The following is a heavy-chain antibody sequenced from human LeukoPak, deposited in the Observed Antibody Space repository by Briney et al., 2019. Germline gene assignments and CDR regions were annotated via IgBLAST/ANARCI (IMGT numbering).Heavy chain of an antibody. CDR2: IKQDGSEK. J-gene: IGHJ5*01. Sequence: GGSLRLSCAASGFTFSSYWMSWVRQAPGKGLEWVANIKQDGSEKYYVDSVKGRFSISRDNAKNSLYLQMDSLRADDTPVYFCSREPVYFYGSGRSYWFDSWGQGTLVTVSS. CDR1: GFTFSSYW. CDR3: SREPVYFYGSGRSYWFDS. V-gene: IGHV3-7*01. D-gene: IGHD3-10*01.